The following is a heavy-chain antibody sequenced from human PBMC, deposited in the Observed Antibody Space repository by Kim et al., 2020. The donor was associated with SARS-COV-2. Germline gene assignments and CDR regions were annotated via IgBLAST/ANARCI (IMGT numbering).Heavy chain of an antibody. CDR3: ARDGRSVDYYFDY. CDR2: IDVANTNT. J-gene: IGHJ4*02. Sequence: ASVKVSCKASGDTFTSYCLHWLRQAPGQSLEWMGWIDVANTNTHYSENFQGRVTISRDTSATTVYIELSSLRSEDTAVYYCARDGRSVDYYFDYWGQGTLVTVSS. CDR1: GDTFTSYC. V-gene: IGHV1-3*01.